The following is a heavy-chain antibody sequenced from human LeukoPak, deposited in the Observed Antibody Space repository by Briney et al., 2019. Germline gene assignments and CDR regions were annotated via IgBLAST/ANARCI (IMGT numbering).Heavy chain of an antibody. CDR1: GGPISSSSYY. Sequence: SETLSLTCTVSGGPISSSSYYWGWIRRPPGKGLEWIGSIYYSGSTYYNPSLKSRVTMSVDTPKSQFSLKLNSVTAADTAVYYCARQIWRNDRNYFDYWGQGTLVTVSS. J-gene: IGHJ4*02. V-gene: IGHV4-39*01. CDR3: ARQIWRNDRNYFDY. CDR2: IYYSGST. D-gene: IGHD3-16*02.